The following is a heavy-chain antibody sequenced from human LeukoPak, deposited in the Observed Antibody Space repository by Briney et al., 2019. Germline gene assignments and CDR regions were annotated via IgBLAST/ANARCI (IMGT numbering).Heavy chain of an antibody. D-gene: IGHD1-20*01. V-gene: IGHV1-69*13. CDR3: ARVPRHANNWNDHYYYYYYMDV. CDR1: RGTFSSYA. CDR2: IIPIFGTA. J-gene: IGHJ6*03. Sequence: GASVKVSCKASRGTFSSYAISWVRQAPGQGLEWMGGIIPIFGTANYAQKFQGRVTITADESTSTAYMELSSLRSEDTAVYYCARVPRHANNWNDHYYYYYYMDVWGKGTTVTISS.